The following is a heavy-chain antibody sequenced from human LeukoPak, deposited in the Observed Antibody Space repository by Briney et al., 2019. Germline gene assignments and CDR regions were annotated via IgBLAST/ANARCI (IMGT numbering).Heavy chain of an antibody. V-gene: IGHV3-23*01. J-gene: IGHJ4*02. CDR2: ISASGGST. CDR3: AKQGGSSWSNFDY. D-gene: IGHD6-13*01. Sequence: PGGSLRLSCAASGFTFSIYAMNWVRQAPGKGLEWVSTISASGGSTYYADSVKGRFTISRDKSKNTLYLQMNSLRADDTAVYYCAKQGGSSWSNFDYWGQGTLVTVSS. CDR1: GFTFSIYA.